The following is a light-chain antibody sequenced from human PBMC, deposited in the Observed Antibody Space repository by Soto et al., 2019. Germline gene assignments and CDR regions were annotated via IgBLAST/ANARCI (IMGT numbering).Light chain of an antibody. V-gene: IGKV3-15*01. Sequence: EIVMTHSPAPPSVSPGERATLSCRASQSVSNNLAWYQQKPGQAPRLLIYGASTRATGIPARFSGSGSGTEFTLTISSLQSEDFAVYYCQQYNNWPRTFGQGTKV. CDR1: QSVSNN. CDR3: QQYNNWPRT. CDR2: GAS. J-gene: IGKJ1*01.